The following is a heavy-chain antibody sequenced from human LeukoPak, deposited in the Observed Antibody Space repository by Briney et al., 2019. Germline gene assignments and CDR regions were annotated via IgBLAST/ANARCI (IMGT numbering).Heavy chain of an antibody. Sequence: PSETLSLTCTVSGGSISSYYWSWIRQPPGKGLEWIWYIYYSGSTNYNPSLKSRVTISVDTSKNQFSLKLSSVTAADTAVYYCARVEYGIFDYWGQGTLVTVSS. CDR2: IYYSGST. J-gene: IGHJ4*02. V-gene: IGHV4-59*08. D-gene: IGHD2-2*01. CDR1: GGSISSYY. CDR3: ARVEYGIFDY.